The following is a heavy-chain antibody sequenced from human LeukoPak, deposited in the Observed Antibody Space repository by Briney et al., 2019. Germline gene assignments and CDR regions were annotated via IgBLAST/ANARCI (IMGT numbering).Heavy chain of an antibody. J-gene: IGHJ6*02. V-gene: IGHV3-23*01. CDR1: GFTFTRYV. CDR2: VIATDAST. Sequence: GGSLRLSSAASGFTFTRYVMAWVRQAPGKGLEWVSSVIATDASTRYADSVRGRFTISRDNFRNTVHLQMSSLRVEDTAIYYCAKSSDSSGRYTHGLDVWGQGTTVTVSS. D-gene: IGHD3-22*01. CDR3: AKSSDSSGRYTHGLDV.